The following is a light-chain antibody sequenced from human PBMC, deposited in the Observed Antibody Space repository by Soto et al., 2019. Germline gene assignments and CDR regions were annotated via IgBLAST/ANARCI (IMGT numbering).Light chain of an antibody. V-gene: IGLV1-47*01. CDR3: AAWDDSLSGRGV. J-gene: IGLJ2*01. CDR2: RNN. Sequence: QSVLTQPPSASGTPGQRVTISCSGSSSNIGSNYVYWYQQLPGTAPKLLIYRNNQRPSGVPDRFSGSKSGTSASLAISGRRSEEEADYYCAAWDDSLSGRGVFGGGTKVTVL. CDR1: SSNIGSNY.